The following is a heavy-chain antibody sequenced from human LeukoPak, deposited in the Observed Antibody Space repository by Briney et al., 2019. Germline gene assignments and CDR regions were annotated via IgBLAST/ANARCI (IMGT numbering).Heavy chain of an antibody. CDR3: AKSGAVAARTGFDY. D-gene: IGHD6-6*01. V-gene: IGHV3-23*01. Sequence: PGGSLRLSCVASGIIFSTYAMSWVRQAPGKGLEWVSVISGSGTSTYYADSVKGRFTISRDNSKNPLHLLMSSLRAEDTAVYYCAKSGAVAARTGFDYWGQGTLVTVSS. CDR2: ISGSGTST. J-gene: IGHJ4*02. CDR1: GIIFSTYA.